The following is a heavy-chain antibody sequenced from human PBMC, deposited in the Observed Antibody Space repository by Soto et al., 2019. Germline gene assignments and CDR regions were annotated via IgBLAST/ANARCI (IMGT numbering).Heavy chain of an antibody. V-gene: IGHV3-33*01. CDR3: ARGAISARPDY. J-gene: IGHJ4*02. CDR2: IWYDGSNK. D-gene: IGHD6-6*01. CDR1: GFSFGSYA. Sequence: PVGSLRLSCAASGFSFGSYAMHWVRQAPGKGLEWLTVIWYDGSNKYYANSVKDRFTISRDNSRNTLYLQMNSLRAEDTAIYYCARGAISARPDYWGQGTRVTVSS.